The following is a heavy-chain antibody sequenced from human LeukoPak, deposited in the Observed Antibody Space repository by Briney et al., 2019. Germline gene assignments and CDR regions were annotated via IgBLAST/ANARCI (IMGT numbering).Heavy chain of an antibody. CDR1: GFTFSNYW. CDR2: IKQDGSEK. V-gene: IGHV3-7*01. D-gene: IGHD1-26*01. J-gene: IGHJ3*02. CDR3: VRPLRSPGAWDVFDI. Sequence: PGGSLRLSFAASGFTFSNYWTSWVRQSPGKGLEWVANIKQDGSEKYYVDSAKGRFTISRDNAKNSLYLQMNSLRAEDTAVYYCVRPLRSPGAWDVFDIWGQGTMVTVSS.